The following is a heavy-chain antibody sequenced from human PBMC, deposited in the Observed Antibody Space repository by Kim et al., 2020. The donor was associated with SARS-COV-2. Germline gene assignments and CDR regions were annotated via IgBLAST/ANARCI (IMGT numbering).Heavy chain of an antibody. CDR1: GFTVSSNY. J-gene: IGHJ6*03. CDR3: ARDPVFMDV. V-gene: IGHV3-66*01. D-gene: IGHD3-10*01. Sequence: GGSLRLSCAASGFTVSSNYMNWVRQAPGKGLEWVSVIYSGGITDYADSVKGRFTISRDSTKNTLYLQMNSLRAEDTAVYYCARDPVFMDVWGKGTTVTVSS. CDR2: IYSGGIT.